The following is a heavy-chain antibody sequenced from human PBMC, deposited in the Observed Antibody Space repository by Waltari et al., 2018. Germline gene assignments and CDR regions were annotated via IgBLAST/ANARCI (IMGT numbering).Heavy chain of an antibody. J-gene: IGHJ4*02. CDR3: ARYPVAGLIDY. D-gene: IGHD6-19*01. Sequence: QVQLQESGPGLVKPSETLSLTCPVPGGSISRYYWSWIRQPPGKGLEWIGYIYYSGSTNYNPSLKSRVTISVDTSKNQFSLKLSSVTAADTAVYYCARYPVAGLIDYWGQGTLVTVSS. V-gene: IGHV4-59*01. CDR2: IYYSGST. CDR1: GGSISRYY.